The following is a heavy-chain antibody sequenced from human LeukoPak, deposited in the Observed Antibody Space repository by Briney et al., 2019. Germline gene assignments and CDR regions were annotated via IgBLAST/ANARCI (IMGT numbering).Heavy chain of an antibody. CDR3: ARDSDILTGPHAFDI. V-gene: IGHV3-23*01. Sequence: GGSLRLSCAASGFTFSSYAMSWVRQAPGKGLEWVSAISGSGGSTYYADSVKGRFTISRDNAKNSLYLQMNSLRAEDTAVYYCARDSDILTGPHAFDIWGQGTMVTVSS. CDR1: GFTFSSYA. D-gene: IGHD3-9*01. CDR2: ISGSGGST. J-gene: IGHJ3*02.